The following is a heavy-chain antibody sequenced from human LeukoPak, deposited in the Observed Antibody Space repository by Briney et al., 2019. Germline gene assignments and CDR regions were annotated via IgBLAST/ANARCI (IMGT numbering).Heavy chain of an antibody. D-gene: IGHD2-2*01. J-gene: IGHJ6*03. CDR1: GGSFIGYY. CDR3: ARPGDCSSTSCSGYMDV. Sequence: SETLSLTCAVYGGSFIGYYWSWIRQPPGKGLDWIGEINHSGSTNYNPSLKSRVTVSVDTSKNQCSLKLSSVTAADTAVYYCARPGDCSSTSCSGYMDVWGKGTTVTVSS. CDR2: INHSGST. V-gene: IGHV4-34*01.